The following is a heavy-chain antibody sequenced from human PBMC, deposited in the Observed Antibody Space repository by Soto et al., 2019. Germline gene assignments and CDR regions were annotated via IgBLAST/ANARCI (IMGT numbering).Heavy chain of an antibody. Sequence: QVQLVQSGAEVKKPGASVKVSCKASGYTFTSYDINWVRQATGQGLEWMGWTNPNSGNSGYAQKFQGRVTMTRNTSMSTAYMELSSLRSEDTAVYYCARITSGRRRADYWGQGTLVTVSS. CDR3: ARITSGRRRADY. V-gene: IGHV1-8*01. J-gene: IGHJ4*02. CDR1: GYTFTSYD. D-gene: IGHD1-26*01. CDR2: TNPNSGNS.